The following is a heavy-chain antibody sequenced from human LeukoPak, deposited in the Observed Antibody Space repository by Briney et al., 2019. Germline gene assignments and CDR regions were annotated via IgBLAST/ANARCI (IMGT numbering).Heavy chain of an antibody. J-gene: IGHJ4*02. CDR3: ARHSGTLALDY. CDR2: INSDGTGT. D-gene: IGHD1-26*01. CDR1: GFTFSSYW. V-gene: IGHV3-74*01. Sequence: GGSLRLSCAASGFTFSSYWMHWVRQAPGKGLVGVSRINSDGTGTTYADSVKGRFTISRDNAKNTLYLQMNSLRAEDTAVYYCARHSGTLALDYWGQGTLVTVSP.